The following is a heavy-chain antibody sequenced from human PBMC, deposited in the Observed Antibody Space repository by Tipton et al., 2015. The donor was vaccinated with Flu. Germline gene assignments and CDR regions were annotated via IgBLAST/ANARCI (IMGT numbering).Heavy chain of an antibody. V-gene: IGHV3-21*06. D-gene: IGHD3-16*01. CDR1: GFTFNTYT. CDR3: ARERPTGYDNYVWGRRSIFDS. J-gene: IGHJ4*02. Sequence: SLRLSCAASGFTFNTYTMNWVRQAPGKGLEWVSSISSSGNYIYYADSLKGRFTISRDNSKNLLFLQMTRLGAGVTAVYYCARERPTGYDNYVWGRRSIFDSWGRGILVTVSS. CDR2: ISSSGNYI.